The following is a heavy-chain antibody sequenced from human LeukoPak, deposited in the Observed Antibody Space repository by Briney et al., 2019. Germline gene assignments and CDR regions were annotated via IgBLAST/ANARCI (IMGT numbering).Heavy chain of an antibody. V-gene: IGHV3-7*01. CDR2: INQDGSGT. CDR3: VREQWYRLDY. D-gene: IGHD6-19*01. J-gene: IGHJ4*02. Sequence: GGSLRLSCVASGFRFGSFYMSWVRQAPGKGLEWVAQINQDGSGTFYVDSVRGRFTISRDNAETAAFLQMDSLTAEDTAVYYCVREQWYRLDYWGQGTLVTVSS. CDR1: GFRFGSFY.